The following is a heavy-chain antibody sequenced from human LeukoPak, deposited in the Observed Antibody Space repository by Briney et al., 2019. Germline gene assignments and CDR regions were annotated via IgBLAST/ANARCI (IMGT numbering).Heavy chain of an antibody. CDR1: GYTFTSYG. CDR3: WYNWNYIDY. D-gene: IGHD1-20*01. J-gene: IGHJ4*02. V-gene: IGHV1-18*01. Sequence: ASVKVSCKASGYTFTSYGISWVRQAPGQGLEWMGWISAYNGNTNYAQKFQGRVTMTRDTSISTAYMELSRLRSDDTAVYYCWYNWNYIDYWGQGTLVTVSS. CDR2: ISAYNGNT.